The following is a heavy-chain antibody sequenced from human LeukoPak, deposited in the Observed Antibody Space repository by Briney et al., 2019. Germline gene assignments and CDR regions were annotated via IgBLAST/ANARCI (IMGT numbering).Heavy chain of an antibody. CDR2: IYYSGST. CDR1: GGSISSYY. J-gene: IGHJ5*02. CDR3: ARLGPGYYDFWSGYKDWFDP. D-gene: IGHD3-3*01. Sequence: SETLSLTCTVSGGSISSYYWSWIRQPPGKGLEWIGYIYYSGSTNYNPSLKSRVTISVDTSKNQFSLKLSSVTAADTAVYYCARLGPGYYDFWSGYKDWFDPWGQGTLVTVSS. V-gene: IGHV4-59*08.